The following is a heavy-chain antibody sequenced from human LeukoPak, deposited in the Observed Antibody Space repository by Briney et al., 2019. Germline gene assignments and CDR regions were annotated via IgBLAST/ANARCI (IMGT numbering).Heavy chain of an antibody. J-gene: IGHJ4*02. V-gene: IGHV4-59*08. CDR3: ARHGGYCTNGVCYGDFDY. Sequence: SETLSLTCTVSGGSISSYYWSWIRQPPGKGLEWIGYIYYSGSTNYNPSLKSRVTISVDTSKNQFSLKLSSVTAADTAVYYCARHGGYCTNGVCYGDFDYWGQGTLVTVSS. CDR2: IYYSGST. CDR1: GGSISSYY. D-gene: IGHD2-8*01.